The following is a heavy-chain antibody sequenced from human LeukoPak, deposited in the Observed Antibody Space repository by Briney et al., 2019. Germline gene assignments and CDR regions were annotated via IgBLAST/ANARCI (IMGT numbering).Heavy chain of an antibody. CDR3: ARGRIAVAGTYIPSNWGPQLYYMDV. J-gene: IGHJ6*03. CDR2: IKQDGSEK. D-gene: IGHD6-19*01. CDR1: GFTFSSYW. V-gene: IGHV3-7*01. Sequence: GGPRLSCAASGFTFSSYWMSWVRQAPGKGLEWVANIKQDGSEKYYVDSVKGRFTISRDSAENSLYLQMNSLRAEDTAVYYCARGRIAVAGTYIPSNWGPQLYYMDVWGKGTTVTVSS.